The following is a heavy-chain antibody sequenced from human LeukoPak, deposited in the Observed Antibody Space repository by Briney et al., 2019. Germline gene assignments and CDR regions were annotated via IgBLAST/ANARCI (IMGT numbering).Heavy chain of an antibody. CDR1: GASISSYY. CDR2: IYYIGST. J-gene: IGHJ5*02. D-gene: IGHD3-3*01. CDR3: ARGYDFWSGQNWFDP. V-gene: IGHV4-59*01. Sequence: KPSETLSLTCTVSGASISSYYWSWIRQPPGKGLEWIGFIYYIGSTNYNPSLKSRVTMSLDTSKNQFSLKLTSVIAADTAVHYCARGYDFWSGQNWFDPWGQGPLVPVSS.